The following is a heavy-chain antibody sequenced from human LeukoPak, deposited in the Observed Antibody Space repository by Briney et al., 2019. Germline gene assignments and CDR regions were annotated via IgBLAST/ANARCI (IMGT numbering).Heavy chain of an antibody. Sequence: GGSLRLSCAASGFTFSNYWMSWVRQAPGKGLEWVANIKQDGSEKYYVDSVKGRFTISRDNAKNSLYLQMNSLRAEDTAVYYCARALDSSSSRYQAFEYWGQGTLVTVSS. CDR2: IKQDGSEK. J-gene: IGHJ4*02. V-gene: IGHV3-7*01. D-gene: IGHD2-2*01. CDR3: ARALDSSSSRYQAFEY. CDR1: GFTFSNYW.